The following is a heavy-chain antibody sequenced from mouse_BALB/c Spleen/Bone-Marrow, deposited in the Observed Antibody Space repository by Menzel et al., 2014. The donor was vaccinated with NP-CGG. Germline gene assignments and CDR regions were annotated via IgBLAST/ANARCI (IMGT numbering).Heavy chain of an antibody. Sequence: VQLQQPGAELVKPGASVKLSCTASGFNIIYAYIHWVKRRPEQGLEWIGRIYPANGNTNYDPKFQGKATITADTSSNTAYLHLNSLTSEDTAVYYCARSPGEVNYWGQGTLVTVSA. D-gene: IGHD1-3*01. CDR3: ARSPGEVNY. J-gene: IGHJ3*01. CDR2: IYPANGNT. CDR1: GFNIIYAY. V-gene: IGHV14-3*02.